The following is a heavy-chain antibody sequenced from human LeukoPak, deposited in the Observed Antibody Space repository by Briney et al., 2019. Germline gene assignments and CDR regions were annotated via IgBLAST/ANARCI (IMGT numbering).Heavy chain of an antibody. CDR1: GYTFTGYY. V-gene: IGHV1-2*02. CDR3: ARGTTFTTNYYNYYVPV. CDR2: INPNSGGT. D-gene: IGHD4-11*01. Sequence: ASVKVSCAASGYTFTGYYMHWVRQAPGQGLEWMGWINPNSGGTNYAQKFQGRVTMTRDTSIRTAYMELSRLRSDDTAVYYCARGTTFTTNYYNYYVPVWGKGTTVTVSS. J-gene: IGHJ6*03.